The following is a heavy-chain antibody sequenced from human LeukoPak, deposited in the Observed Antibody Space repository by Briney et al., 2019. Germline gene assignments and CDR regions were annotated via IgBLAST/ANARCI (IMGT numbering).Heavy chain of an antibody. D-gene: IGHD6-19*01. CDR3: ARHAYSSGWPDS. CDR1: GFIFSSYA. J-gene: IGHJ4*02. Sequence: GSLRLSCSASGFIFSSYAMSWIRQPPGKGLEWIGYIYHSGSTNYNPSLKSRVTLSVDTSKNQFSLKLSSVTAADTAVYYCARHAYSSGWPDSWGQGTLVTVSA. V-gene: IGHV4-59*08. CDR2: IYHSGST.